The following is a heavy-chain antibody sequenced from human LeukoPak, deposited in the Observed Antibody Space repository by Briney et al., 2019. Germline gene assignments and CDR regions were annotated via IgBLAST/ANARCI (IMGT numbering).Heavy chain of an antibody. D-gene: IGHD5-18*01. J-gene: IGHJ6*02. CDR2: IYYSGST. CDR3: ALGRYSYVYGMDV. CDR1: GGSISSYY. V-gene: IGHV4-59*08. Sequence: SETLSLTCTVSGGSISSYYWSWIRQPPGKGLEWIGYIYYSGSTNYNPSLKSRVTISVDTSKNQFSLKLSSVTAADTAVYYCALGRYSYVYGMDVWGQGTTVTVSS.